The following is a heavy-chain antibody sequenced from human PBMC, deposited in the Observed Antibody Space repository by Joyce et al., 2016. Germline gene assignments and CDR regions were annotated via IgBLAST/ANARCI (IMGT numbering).Heavy chain of an antibody. J-gene: IGHJ6*01. V-gene: IGHV1-69*06. D-gene: IGHD3-9*01. CDR1: GGTFSSNA. CDR3: AREGDFDPPLGYHYGLDV. CDR2: FIPVFGTV. Sequence: QVQLVQSGAEVKKPGSSVKVSCKASGGTFSSNAIHWVRQAPGQGLEWMGGFIPVFGTVNYAHKVQGRFSITADKSTSTACMELSSLKSEDTAVYYCAREGDFDPPLGYHYGLDVWGQGITVTVSS.